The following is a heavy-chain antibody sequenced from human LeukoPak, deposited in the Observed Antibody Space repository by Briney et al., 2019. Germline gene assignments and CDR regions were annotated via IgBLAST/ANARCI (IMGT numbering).Heavy chain of an antibody. Sequence: ASVKVSCKASGYTFTSYGISLVRQAPGHGLEGMGWISAYNGNTNYAQQLQGRVTITTDTSTTTAYMALRSLRSDDTAVYYCARDSSSDDFWSGYLSPTLQAYYMDVWGKGTTVTVSS. CDR2: ISAYNGNT. CDR3: ARDSSSDDFWSGYLSPTLQAYYMDV. D-gene: IGHD3-3*01. V-gene: IGHV1-18*01. J-gene: IGHJ6*03. CDR1: GYTFTSYG.